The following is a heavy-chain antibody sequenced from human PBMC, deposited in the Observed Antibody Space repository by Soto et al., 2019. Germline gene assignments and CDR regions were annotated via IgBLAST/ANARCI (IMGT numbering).Heavy chain of an antibody. CDR3: ARVKYSPPYYYCYGMDV. CDR1: GYTFTSYG. CDR2: ISAYNGNT. V-gene: IGHV1-18*01. Sequence: QVQLVQSGAEVKKPGASVKVSCKASGYTFTSYGISWVRQAPGQGLEWMGWISAYNGNTNYAQKLQGRVTMTTDTSTSTAYMELRSLRSDDTAVYYCARVKYSPPYYYCYGMDVRCQGTTVTVSS. D-gene: IGHD5-18*01. J-gene: IGHJ6*02.